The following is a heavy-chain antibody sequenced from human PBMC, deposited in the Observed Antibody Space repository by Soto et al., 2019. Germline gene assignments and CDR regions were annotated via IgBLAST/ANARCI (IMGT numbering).Heavy chain of an antibody. CDR3: TRLNYDYFFAMDV. CDR2: IYFTGIT. Sequence: SETLSLTCAASGASINTSTYHWGWIRQSPGKGLEWIGTIYFTGITHCNPSLKSRLTISVDTSKNQFSLRLTSVTAADTAVYYCTRLNYDYFFAMDVWGPGTTVTVS. V-gene: IGHV4-39*01. CDR1: GASINTSTYH. J-gene: IGHJ6*02.